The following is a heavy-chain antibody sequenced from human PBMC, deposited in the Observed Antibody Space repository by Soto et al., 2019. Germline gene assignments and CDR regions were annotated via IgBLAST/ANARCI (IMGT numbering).Heavy chain of an antibody. CDR1: GFTFSSYA. V-gene: IGHV3-23*01. J-gene: IGHJ6*02. CDR2: ISGSGGST. CDR3: AKTAGITIFGVAPRSGKDV. D-gene: IGHD3-3*01. Sequence: PGGSLRLSCAASGFTFSSYAMGWVRQAPGKGLEWVSAISGSGGSTYYADSVKGRFTISRDNSKNTLYLQMNSLRAEDTAVYYCAKTAGITIFGVAPRSGKDVWGQGTTVTVSS.